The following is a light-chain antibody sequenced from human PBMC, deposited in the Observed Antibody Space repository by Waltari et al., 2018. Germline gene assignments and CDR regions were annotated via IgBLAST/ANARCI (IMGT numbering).Light chain of an antibody. Sequence: DIQMTQSPSSLSDSVADRVTITCRASQGIRKDLGWYQQKPGKAPKRLIYAASSLQSGVPSRFSGSGSGTEFTLTISSLQPEDFATYYCQQSDSLPLTFGGGTKVEIK. CDR1: QGIRKD. CDR3: QQSDSLPLT. J-gene: IGKJ4*01. CDR2: AAS. V-gene: IGKV1-17*01.